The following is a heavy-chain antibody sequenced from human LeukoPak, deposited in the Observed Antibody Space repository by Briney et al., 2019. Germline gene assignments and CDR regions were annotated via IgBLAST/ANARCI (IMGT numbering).Heavy chain of an antibody. CDR3: ARGSPDSRIAAADLVDY. V-gene: IGHV4-31*03. Sequence: PSETLSLTCTVSDGSISSGGYYWSWIRQHPGKGLEWIGYIYYSGSTYYNPSLKSRVTISVDTSKNQFSLKLSSVTAADTAVYYCARGSPDSRIAAADLVDYWGQGTLVTVSS. CDR1: DGSISSGGYY. CDR2: IYYSGST. J-gene: IGHJ4*02. D-gene: IGHD6-13*01.